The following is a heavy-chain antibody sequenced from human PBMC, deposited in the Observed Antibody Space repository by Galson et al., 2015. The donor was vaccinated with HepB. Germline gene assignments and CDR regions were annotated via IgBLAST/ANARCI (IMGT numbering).Heavy chain of an antibody. J-gene: IGHJ6*03. CDR3: ARVAGSYYYYMDV. CDR2: IYTSGST. D-gene: IGHD2-15*01. V-gene: IGHV4-4*07. CDR1: GGSMSGYY. Sequence: EILSLTCSVSGGSMSGYYWSWIRQPAEKGVGWIGRIYTSGSTDYNPSLKSRVTMSVDTSKNQFALKLSSITAADTAVYYCARVAGSYYYYMDVWGKGTTVTVSS.